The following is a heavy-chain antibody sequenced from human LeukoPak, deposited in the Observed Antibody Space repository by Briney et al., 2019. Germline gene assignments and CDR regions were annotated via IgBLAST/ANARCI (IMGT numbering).Heavy chain of an antibody. J-gene: IGHJ5*02. D-gene: IGHD6-13*01. CDR1: GFTFSDYY. CDR3: AKEAAAIGVPCFDP. CDR2: ISSSGSTI. V-gene: IGHV3-11*01. Sequence: KPGGSLRLSCAASGFTFSDYYMSWIRQAPGKGLEWVSYISSSGSTIYYADSVKGRFTISKDNSKSTLYLQMNSLRAEDTAVYYCAKEAAAIGVPCFDPWGQGTLVTVSS.